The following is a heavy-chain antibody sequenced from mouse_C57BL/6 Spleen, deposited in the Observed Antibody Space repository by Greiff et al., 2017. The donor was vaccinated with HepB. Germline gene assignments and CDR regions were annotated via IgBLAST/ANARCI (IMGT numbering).Heavy chain of an antibody. Sequence: QVQLQQPGAELVKPGASVKMSCKASGYTFTSYWITWVKQRPGQGLEWIGDIYPGSGSTNYNEKFKSKGTLTVDTSSSTAYMQLSSLTSADSAVYYCARRGSSSYWYFDVWGTGTTVTVSS. D-gene: IGHD1-1*01. J-gene: IGHJ1*03. CDR2: IYPGSGST. V-gene: IGHV1-55*01. CDR3: ARRGSSSYWYFDV. CDR1: GYTFTSYW.